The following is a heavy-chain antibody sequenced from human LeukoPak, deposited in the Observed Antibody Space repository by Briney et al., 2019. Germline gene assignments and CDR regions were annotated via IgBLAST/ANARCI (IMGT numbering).Heavy chain of an antibody. J-gene: IGHJ4*02. V-gene: IGHV5-51*01. CDR2: IYPGDSNT. CDR3: ARADLAAAGFFDY. Sequence: GESLKISCHGSGYXFTTYWIGWVRQMPGKGLEWMGIIYPGDSNTRYSPSFQGQVTISADKSISTAYLQWSSLKASDTAIYYCARADLAAAGFFDYWGQGTLVTVSS. D-gene: IGHD6-13*01. CDR1: GYXFTTYW.